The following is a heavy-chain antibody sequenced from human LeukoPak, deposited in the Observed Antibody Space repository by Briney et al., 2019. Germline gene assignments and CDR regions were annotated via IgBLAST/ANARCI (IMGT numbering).Heavy chain of an antibody. V-gene: IGHV3-66*01. CDR2: IYSGGST. CDR3: ARTKAHYYDSSGYYYRDAFDI. D-gene: IGHD3-22*01. J-gene: IGHJ3*02. Sequence: PGGSLRLSCAASGFTVSSNYMSWVRQAPGKGREWVSVIYSGGSTYYADSVKGRFTISRDNSKNTLYLQMNSLRAEDTAVYYCARTKAHYYDSSGYYYRDAFDIWGQGTMVTVSS. CDR1: GFTVSSNY.